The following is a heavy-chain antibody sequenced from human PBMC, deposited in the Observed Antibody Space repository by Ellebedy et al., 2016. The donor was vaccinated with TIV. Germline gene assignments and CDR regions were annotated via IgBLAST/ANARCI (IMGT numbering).Heavy chain of an antibody. CDR2: INHSGST. Sequence: MPSETLSLTCAVYGGSFSGYYWSWIRQPPGKGLEWIGEINHSGSTNYNPSLKSRVTISVDTSKNQFSLKLSSVTAADTAVYYCASLGYYGMDVWGQGTTVTVSS. V-gene: IGHV4-34*01. CDR3: ASLGYYGMDV. J-gene: IGHJ6*02. CDR1: GGSFSGYY. D-gene: IGHD7-27*01.